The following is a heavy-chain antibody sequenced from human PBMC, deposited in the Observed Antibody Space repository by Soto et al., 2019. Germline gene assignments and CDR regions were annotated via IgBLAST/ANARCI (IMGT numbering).Heavy chain of an antibody. D-gene: IGHD3-10*02. CDR1: GGSISSYY. Sequence: QVQLQESGPGLVKPSETLSLTCTVSGGSISSYYWSWIRQPPGKGLELFGFIFYSGSTSYTPSLKRRVTISIDTSEYQFSLKLNSVTAADTAVYYCASMIGDPVLSFDSWGQGTLVAVSS. V-gene: IGHV4-59*01. J-gene: IGHJ5*01. CDR3: ASMIGDPVLSFDS. CDR2: IFYSGST.